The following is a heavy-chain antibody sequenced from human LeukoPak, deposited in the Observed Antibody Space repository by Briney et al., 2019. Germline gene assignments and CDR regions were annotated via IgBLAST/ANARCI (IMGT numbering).Heavy chain of an antibody. J-gene: IGHJ6*03. V-gene: IGHV7-4-1*02. CDR3: ARDGGRYYYYYMDV. Sequence: GASVKVSCKASGYTFTSYAMNWVRQAPGQGLEWMGWINTNTGNPTYAQGFTGRFVFSLDTSVTTAYLQISSLKAEDTAVYYCARDGGRYYYYYMDVWGKGTTVTVSS. CDR2: INTNTGNP. D-gene: IGHD1-26*01. CDR1: GYTFTSYA.